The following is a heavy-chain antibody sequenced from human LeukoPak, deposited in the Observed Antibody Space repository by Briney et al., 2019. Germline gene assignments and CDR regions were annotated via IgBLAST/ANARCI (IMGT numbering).Heavy chain of an antibody. CDR3: AKGASGSL. V-gene: IGHV3-48*04. Sequence: GGSLRLSCAASGFTFSNYGMSWVRQTPGKGLEWVSYISSSSSTIYYADSVKGRLTISRDNSKNTLYLQMNSLRAEDTAVYYCAKGASGSLWGQGTLVTVSS. CDR1: GFTFSNYG. CDR2: ISSSSSTI. J-gene: IGHJ4*02. D-gene: IGHD1-26*01.